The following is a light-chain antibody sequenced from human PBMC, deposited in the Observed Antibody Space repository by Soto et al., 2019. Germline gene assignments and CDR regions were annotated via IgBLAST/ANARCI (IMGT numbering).Light chain of an antibody. Sequence: EILMTQSPATLSVSPGEGATLSCRANQPVSSHLAWYQHKPGQAPRLLIHAASTRAPGVSVRFSGSGSGTEFTLTISSLQSEDFAVYYCQQYNRWPFPFGQGTKVEIK. CDR3: QQYNRWPFP. V-gene: IGKV3-15*01. CDR2: AAS. J-gene: IGKJ2*01. CDR1: QPVSSH.